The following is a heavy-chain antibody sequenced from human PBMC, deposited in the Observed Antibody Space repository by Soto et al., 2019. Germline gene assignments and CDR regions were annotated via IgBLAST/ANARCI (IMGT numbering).Heavy chain of an antibody. CDR2: IYPGDSDT. CDR1: GYRFSTYW. Sequence: GESLTISCKASGYRFSTYWIGWVRQRPGKGPEWMAIIYPGDSDTRENPSFQGQVTISADKSSNTVHLQWRSLKASDTAIYYCARLGGIVDTGTWIQWGQGTPVTVST. CDR3: ARLGGIVDTGTWIQ. D-gene: IGHD1-26*01. V-gene: IGHV5-51*01. J-gene: IGHJ4*02.